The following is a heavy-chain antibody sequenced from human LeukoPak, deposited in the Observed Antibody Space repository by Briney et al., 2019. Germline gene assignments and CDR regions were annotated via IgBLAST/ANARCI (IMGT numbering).Heavy chain of an antibody. CDR3: ARSDGYGLVGI. J-gene: IGHJ3*02. V-gene: IGHV4-38-2*01. CDR2: IYHSGST. Sequence: SETLSLTCSVSGYSISSGYFWGWIRQPPGKGLEWIASIYHSGSTYYNPSLKSRVTISVDRSENQFSLKLSSVTAADTAVYYCARSDGYGLVGIWGQGTMVTVSS. CDR1: GYSISSGYF. D-gene: IGHD3-10*01.